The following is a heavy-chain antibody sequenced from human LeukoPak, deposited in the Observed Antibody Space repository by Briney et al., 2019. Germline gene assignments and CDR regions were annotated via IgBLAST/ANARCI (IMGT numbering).Heavy chain of an antibody. J-gene: IGHJ6*02. D-gene: IGHD3-22*01. CDR2: IYYSGST. Sequence: GSLRLSCAASGFTFSSYAMHWVRQAPGKGLEWIGSIYYSGSTYYNPSLKSRITISIDTSKNQFSLKLSSVTAADAAVYYCGRLSDYFDSSGYLYNMDVWGQGTTVTVSS. CDR3: GRLSDYFDSSGYLYNMDV. CDR1: GFTFSSYA. V-gene: IGHV4-39*07.